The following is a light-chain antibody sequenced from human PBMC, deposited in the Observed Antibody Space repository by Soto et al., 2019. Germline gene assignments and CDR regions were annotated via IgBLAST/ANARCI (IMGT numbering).Light chain of an antibody. CDR1: SSNNGNNV. V-gene: IGLV1-51*01. J-gene: IGLJ2*01. CDR2: DNN. Sequence: QSVLTHPPSVSAAPGQKFTISCSGISSNNGNNVVSWYQQLPGTAPRLLIYDNNNRPSGIPDRFSGSQSGTSATLAITGLQPGDEPDYVCGTWDSNLSVVRFGGGTQLTVL. CDR3: GTWDSNLSVVR.